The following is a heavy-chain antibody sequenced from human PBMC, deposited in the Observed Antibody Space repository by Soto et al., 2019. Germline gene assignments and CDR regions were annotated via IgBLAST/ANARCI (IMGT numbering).Heavy chain of an antibody. CDR3: ARVRYCRSTSCYFDHRNDDYGMDV. Sequence: SETLSLTCAVYGGSFSGYYWSWIRQPPGKGLEWIGEINHSGSTNYNPSLKSRVTISVETSKNQFSLKLSSVTAADTALYYCARVRYCRSTSCYFDHRNDDYGMDVWGQGTTVTVSS. CDR2: INHSGST. D-gene: IGHD2-2*01. V-gene: IGHV4-34*01. CDR1: GGSFSGYY. J-gene: IGHJ6*02.